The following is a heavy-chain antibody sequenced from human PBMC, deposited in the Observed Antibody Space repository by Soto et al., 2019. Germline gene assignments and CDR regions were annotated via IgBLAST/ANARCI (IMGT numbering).Heavy chain of an antibody. D-gene: IGHD3-3*01. Sequence: ASVKVSCKVSGYTLTELSMHWVRQAPGKGLEWMGGFDPEDGETIYAQKFQGRVTMTEDTSTDTAYMELSSLRSEDTAVYYCATMELTYYEPKAWVAADYYYYMDVWGKGTTVTVSS. J-gene: IGHJ6*03. V-gene: IGHV1-24*01. CDR1: GYTLTELS. CDR3: ATMELTYYEPKAWVAADYYYYMDV. CDR2: FDPEDGET.